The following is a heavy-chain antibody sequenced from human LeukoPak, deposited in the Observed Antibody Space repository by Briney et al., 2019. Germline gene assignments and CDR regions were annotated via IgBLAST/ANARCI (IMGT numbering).Heavy chain of an antibody. D-gene: IGHD3-3*01. CDR2: MNPNSGNT. V-gene: IGHV1-8*03. J-gene: IGHJ4*02. Sequence: APVKVSCKASGYTFTSYDINWVRQATGQGLEWMGWMNPNSGNTGYAQKFQGRVTITRNTSISTAYMELSSLRSEDTAVYYCARMTNRYDFWSGYYNILDYFDYWGQGTLVTVSS. CDR3: ARMTNRYDFWSGYYNILDYFDY. CDR1: GYTFTSYD.